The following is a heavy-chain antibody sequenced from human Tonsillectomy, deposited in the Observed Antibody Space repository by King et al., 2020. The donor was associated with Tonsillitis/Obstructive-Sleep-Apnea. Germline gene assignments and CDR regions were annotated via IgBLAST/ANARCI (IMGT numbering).Heavy chain of an antibody. CDR1: GFTFSSYG. CDR2: IWYDGSNK. Sequence: VQLVESGGGVVQPGRSLRLSCAASGFTFSSYGMHWVRQAPGKGLEWVAVIWYDGSNKYYADSVKGRFTISRDNSKNTLYLQMNSLRAEDTAVYYCARDHGGNEPYYYYYGMDVWGQGTTVTVSS. D-gene: IGHD4-23*01. J-gene: IGHJ6*02. V-gene: IGHV3-33*01. CDR3: ARDHGGNEPYYYYYGMDV.